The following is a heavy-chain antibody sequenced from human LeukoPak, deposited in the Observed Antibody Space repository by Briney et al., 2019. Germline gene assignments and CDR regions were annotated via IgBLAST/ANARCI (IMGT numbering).Heavy chain of an antibody. V-gene: IGHV1-18*04. CDR2: SNTDNGNT. CDR3: ARKGCTGDCYRFDP. CDR1: GYTFIDYY. Sequence: ASVKVSSKASGYTFIDYYLHWVRQAPGQRPEWMGWSNTDNGNTKYAQKFQGRVTMTTDTSTSTAYMELSSLRSDDTAVYYCARKGCTGDCYRFDPWGQGTLVTVSS. D-gene: IGHD2-21*02. J-gene: IGHJ5*02.